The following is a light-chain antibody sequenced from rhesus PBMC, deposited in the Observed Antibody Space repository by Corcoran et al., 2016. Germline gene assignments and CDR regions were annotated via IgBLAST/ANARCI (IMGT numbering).Light chain of an antibody. Sequence: QAVVTQEPSLTVSPGGTVTLTCASRTGAVTSGHYPHWFQQKPGQAPKTLIYDKSKKLSWTPARFSGSLHGGKAARTLSGAQPEDEAEYDGWLNYRGTNVFGSGTKWSAL. V-gene: IGLV7-80*01. CDR1: TGAVTSGHY. J-gene: IGLJ6*01. CDR2: DKS. CDR3: WLNYRGTNV.